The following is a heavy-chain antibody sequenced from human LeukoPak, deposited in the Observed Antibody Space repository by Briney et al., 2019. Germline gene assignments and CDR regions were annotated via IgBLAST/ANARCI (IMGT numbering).Heavy chain of an antibody. CDR1: GGSISSSSYY. D-gene: IGHD1-26*01. CDR3: ARQSGIAGIYDY. CDR2: IYYSGST. J-gene: IGHJ4*02. V-gene: IGHV4-39*01. Sequence: PSETLSLTCTVSGGSISSSSYYWGWIRQPPGKGLEWIGSIYYSGSTYYNPSLKSRVTISVDTSKNQFSLKLSSVTAADTAVYYCARQSGIAGIYDYWGQGTLVTVSS.